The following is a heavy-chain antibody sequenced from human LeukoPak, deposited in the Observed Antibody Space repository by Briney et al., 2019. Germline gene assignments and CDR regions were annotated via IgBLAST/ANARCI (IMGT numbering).Heavy chain of an antibody. Sequence: ASVKVSCKVSGYTLTELSMHWVRQAPGKGLEWMGGFDPEDGETIYAQKFQGRVTMTEDTSTDTAYMELSSLRSEDTAVHYCATGGYYGSGSYVAAFDIWGQGTMVTVSS. J-gene: IGHJ3*02. CDR2: FDPEDGET. CDR1: GYTLTELS. CDR3: ATGGYYGSGSYVAAFDI. D-gene: IGHD3-10*01. V-gene: IGHV1-24*01.